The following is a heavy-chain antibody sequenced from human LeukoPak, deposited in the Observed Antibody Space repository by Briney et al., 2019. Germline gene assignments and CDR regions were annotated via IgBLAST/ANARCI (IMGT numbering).Heavy chain of an antibody. V-gene: IGHV3-30*03. D-gene: IGHD1-14*01. CDR1: GFTFSSYG. Sequence: PGGSLRLSCAASGFTFSSYGMHWVRQAPGKGLEWVAVISYDGSNKYYADSVKGRFTISRDNSKNTLYLQMNSLRAEDTAVYYCAANIMDYWGQGTLVTVSS. CDR3: AANIMDY. J-gene: IGHJ4*02. CDR2: ISYDGSNK.